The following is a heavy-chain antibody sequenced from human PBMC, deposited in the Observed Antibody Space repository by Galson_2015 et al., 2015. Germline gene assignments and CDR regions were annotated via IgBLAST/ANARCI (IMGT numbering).Heavy chain of an antibody. Sequence: QSGAEVKKPGESLRISCKGSGYSFINYYISWVRQMPGKGLEWMGKIDPSDSYTNYSPSFQGHVTISVDKSIITAYLQWSSLKASDTAMYYCARQYDSSGYGAFDIWVQGTKVTVSS. V-gene: IGHV5-10-1*01. CDR1: GYSFINYY. D-gene: IGHD3-22*01. CDR2: IDPSDSYT. CDR3: ARQYDSSGYGAFDI. J-gene: IGHJ3*02.